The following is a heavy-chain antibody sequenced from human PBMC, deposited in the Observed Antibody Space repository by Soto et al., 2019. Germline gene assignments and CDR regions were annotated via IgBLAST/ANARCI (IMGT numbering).Heavy chain of an antibody. Sequence: SETPSLTCAVYGGSFSGYYWSWIRQPPGKGMEWIGEINHSGSTNYNPSLKSRVTISVDTSKNQFSLLLSSVTAADTAVYYCASGSLQTGDYGGNSIGPRWDYWGQGTLVTVSS. CDR2: INHSGST. CDR1: GGSFSGYY. CDR3: ASGSLQTGDYGGNSIGPRWDY. D-gene: IGHD4-17*01. J-gene: IGHJ4*02. V-gene: IGHV4-34*01.